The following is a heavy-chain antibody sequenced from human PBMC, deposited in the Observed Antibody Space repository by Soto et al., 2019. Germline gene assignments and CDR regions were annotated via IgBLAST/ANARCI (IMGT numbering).Heavy chain of an antibody. CDR1: GGSISSYY. CDR2: IYYSGST. Sequence: SETLSLTCTVSGGSISSYYWSWIRQPPGKGLEWIGYIYYSGSTNYNPSLKSRVTISVDTSKNQFSLKLSSVTAADTAVYYCARVWCSGGSCYSGILFDYWGQGTLVTVSS. J-gene: IGHJ4*02. CDR3: ARVWCSGGSCYSGILFDY. D-gene: IGHD2-15*01. V-gene: IGHV4-59*01.